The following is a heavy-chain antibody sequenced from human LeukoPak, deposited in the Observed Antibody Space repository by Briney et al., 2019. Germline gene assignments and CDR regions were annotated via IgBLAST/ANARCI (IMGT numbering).Heavy chain of an antibody. CDR1: GGSISSYY. CDR2: IYTSGST. J-gene: IGHJ3*02. V-gene: IGHV4-4*07. D-gene: IGHD1-26*01. CDR3: ARDLGASAFDI. Sequence: KSSETLSLTCTVSGGSISSYYWSWIRQPAGKGVEWIGRIYTSGSTNYNPSLKSRVTISVDKSKTQFSLKLSSVTAADTAVYYCARDLGASAFDIWGQGTMATVSS.